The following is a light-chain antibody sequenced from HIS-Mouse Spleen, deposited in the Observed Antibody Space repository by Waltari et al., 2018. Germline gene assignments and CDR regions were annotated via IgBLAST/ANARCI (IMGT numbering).Light chain of an antibody. V-gene: IGLV2-14*03. CDR3: SSYTSSSTLEVV. J-gene: IGLJ2*01. CDR2: DVS. CDR1: SRDVGGYNY. Sequence: QSALTQPASVSGSPGQSITISCTGTSRDVGGYNYVSWSQQHPGKTPKLMIYDVSNRPSGVSNRFSGSKSGNTASLTISGLQAEDEADYYCSSYTSSSTLEVVFGGGTKLTVL.